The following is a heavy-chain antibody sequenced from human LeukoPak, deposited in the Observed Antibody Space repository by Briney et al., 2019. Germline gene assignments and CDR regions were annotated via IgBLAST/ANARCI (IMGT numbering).Heavy chain of an antibody. CDR2: VSGNGRGDI. V-gene: IGHV3-23*01. D-gene: IGHD3-10*01. CDR3: ARVWSGGYFDY. Sequence: GGSLRLSCAASGFTFNNYAMSWVRQAPGKGLEWVSAVSGNGRGDIYYTDSVKGRFTISRDNSKNTLYLQMNSLRAEDTAVYYCARVWSGGYFDYWGQGTLVTVSS. CDR1: GFTFNNYA. J-gene: IGHJ4*02.